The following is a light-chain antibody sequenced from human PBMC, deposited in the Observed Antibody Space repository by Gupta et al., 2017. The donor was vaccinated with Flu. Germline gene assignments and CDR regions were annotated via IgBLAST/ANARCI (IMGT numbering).Light chain of an antibody. V-gene: IGKV1-17*01. Sequence: DIQMTQSPSSLSASVGDRVTITCRASQDIRSDLGWYQQKPGEAPKRLIYAASRLQSGVPSRFSGTGSGTEFTLTISSLQPEDSATYYCLQHNNFLPWTFGQGTRVEFK. CDR1: QDIRSD. CDR3: LQHNNFLPWT. CDR2: AAS. J-gene: IGKJ1*01.